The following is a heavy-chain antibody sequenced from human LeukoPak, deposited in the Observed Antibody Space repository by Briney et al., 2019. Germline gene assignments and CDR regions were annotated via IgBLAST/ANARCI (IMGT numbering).Heavy chain of an antibody. V-gene: IGHV4-59*08. Sequence: PSETPSLTCTVSGGSISSYYWSWIRQPPGKGLEWIGYIYYSGSTNYNPSLKSRVTISVDTSRNHFSLNLNSVTAADTAVYYCARHSSSAWYYYFDYWGQGSFVTVSS. D-gene: IGHD6-19*01. J-gene: IGHJ4*02. CDR1: GGSISSYY. CDR2: IYYSGST. CDR3: ARHSSSAWYYYFDY.